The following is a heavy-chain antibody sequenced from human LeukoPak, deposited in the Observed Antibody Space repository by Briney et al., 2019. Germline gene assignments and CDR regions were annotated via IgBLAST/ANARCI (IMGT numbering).Heavy chain of an antibody. J-gene: IGHJ3*02. CDR3: ARDLLAEGFYDSSGPERIVGAFDI. CDR1: GGTFSSYA. D-gene: IGHD3-22*01. CDR2: INPSGGST. V-gene: IGHV1-46*01. Sequence: GSSVKVSCKASGGTFSSYAISWVRQAPGQGLEWMGIINPSGGSTSSAQKFQGRITMTRDTSTSTIYMELSSLRSEDTAVYYCARDLLAEGFYDSSGPERIVGAFDIWGQGTMVTVSS.